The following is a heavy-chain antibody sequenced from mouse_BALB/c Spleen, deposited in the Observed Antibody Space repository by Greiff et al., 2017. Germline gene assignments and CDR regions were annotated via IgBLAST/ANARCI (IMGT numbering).Heavy chain of an antibody. Sequence: QGQLKQSGAELMKPGASVKISCKATGYTFSSYWIEWVKQRPGHGLEWIGEILPGSGSTNYNEKFKGKATFTADTSSNTAYMQLSSLTSEDSAVYYCARGGKGAWFAYWGQGTLVTVSA. CDR1: GYTFSSYW. CDR3: ARGGKGAWFAY. V-gene: IGHV1-9*01. CDR2: ILPGSGST. D-gene: IGHD1-3*01. J-gene: IGHJ3*01.